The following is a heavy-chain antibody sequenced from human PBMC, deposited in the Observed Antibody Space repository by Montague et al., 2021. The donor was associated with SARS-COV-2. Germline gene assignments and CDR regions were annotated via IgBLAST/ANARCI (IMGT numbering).Heavy chain of an antibody. CDR3: ARLLLELPGDY. CDR1: GGSISGSNYY. Sequence: SETLSLTCTVSGGSISGSNYYWVWIRQPPGKELVWIGNIYYSGSTYDNPSLKSRVSISVDTSKNQFSLKLNSVTAADTAVYYCARLLLELPGDYWGQGTLVTVSS. D-gene: IGHD1-7*01. V-gene: IGHV4-39*01. CDR2: IYYSGST. J-gene: IGHJ4*02.